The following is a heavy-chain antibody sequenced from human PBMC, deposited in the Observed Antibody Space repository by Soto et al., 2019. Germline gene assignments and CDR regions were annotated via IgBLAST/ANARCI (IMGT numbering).Heavy chain of an antibody. J-gene: IGHJ4*02. V-gene: IGHV3-7*01. Sequence: PGGSLRLSCAASGFTFDNYAMAWVRQAPGKGLEWVANIKQDGSEKYYVDYVKGRFTISRDNAKNSLYLQMNSLRAEDTAVYYCARPLTTGWELLIDVYWGQGTPVTVSS. D-gene: IGHD1-26*01. CDR3: ARPLTTGWELLIDVY. CDR1: GFTFDNYA. CDR2: IKQDGSEK.